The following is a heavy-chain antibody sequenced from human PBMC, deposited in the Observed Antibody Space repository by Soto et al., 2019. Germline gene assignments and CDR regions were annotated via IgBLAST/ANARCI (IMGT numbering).Heavy chain of an antibody. CDR2: IIPLFGTT. CDR1: GDTFKNCV. Sequence: QVQVVQSGVEVRRPGSSVKVSCKASGDTFKNCVISWVRQAPGQGLEWMGGIIPLFGTTDFAQRFQGRLTITTDESTTTANMELSRLRSEDTATYYCAAELGFGKLSVVWGQGNTVIGSS. J-gene: IGHJ6*02. D-gene: IGHD3-10*01. CDR3: AAELGFGKLSVV. V-gene: IGHV1-69*01.